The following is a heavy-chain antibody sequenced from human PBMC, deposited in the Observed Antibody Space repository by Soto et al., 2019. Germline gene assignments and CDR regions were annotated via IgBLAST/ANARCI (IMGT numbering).Heavy chain of an antibody. CDR1: GFIFTNYA. J-gene: IGHJ3*01. D-gene: IGHD5-12*01. CDR3: VREGRGSFDF. V-gene: IGHV3-23*01. Sequence: GGSLRLSCAASGFIFTNYAMNWVRQAPGKGLEWVSVIGGRGNRAYYADSVQGRFTISRDNSKNTLSLQMSSLTADDTAIYYCVREGRGSFDFWGRGTMVT. CDR2: IGGRGNRA.